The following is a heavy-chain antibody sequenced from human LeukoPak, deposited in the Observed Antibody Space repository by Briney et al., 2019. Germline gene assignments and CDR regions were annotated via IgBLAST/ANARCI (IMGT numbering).Heavy chain of an antibody. CDR2: IIPILGIA. V-gene: IGHV1-69*04. Sequence: SVKVSCKASGGTFSSYAISWVRQAPGQGLEWMGRIIPILGIANYAQKFQGRVTITADKSTSTAYMELSSLRSEDMAVYYCARSGVSRDGYSIDYWGQGTLVTVSS. CDR3: ARSGVSRDGYSIDY. J-gene: IGHJ4*02. CDR1: GGTFSSYA. D-gene: IGHD5-24*01.